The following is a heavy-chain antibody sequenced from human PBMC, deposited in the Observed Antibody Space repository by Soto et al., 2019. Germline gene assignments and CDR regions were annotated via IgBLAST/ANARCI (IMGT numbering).Heavy chain of an antibody. D-gene: IGHD3-22*01. CDR2: ISYDGSNK. V-gene: IGHV3-30*18. Sequence: PGGSLRLSCAASGFTFSSYGMHWVRQAPGKGLEWVAVISYDGSNKYYADSVKGRFTISRDNSKNTLYLQMNSLRAEDTAVYYCAKAYGTYYYDSSGYSNAFDIWGRGTMVTVSS. CDR1: GFTFSSYG. J-gene: IGHJ3*02. CDR3: AKAYGTYYYDSSGYSNAFDI.